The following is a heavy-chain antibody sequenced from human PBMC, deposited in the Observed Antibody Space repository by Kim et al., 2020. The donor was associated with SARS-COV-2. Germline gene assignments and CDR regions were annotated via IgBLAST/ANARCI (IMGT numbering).Heavy chain of an antibody. J-gene: IGHJ5*02. D-gene: IGHD2-2*02. V-gene: IGHV3-23*01. CDR3: AKDGTGYCSSTSCYTEA. Sequence: VKGRFTISRDNSKNTLYLQMNSLRAEDTAVYYCAKDGTGYCSSTSCYTEAWGQGTLVTVSS.